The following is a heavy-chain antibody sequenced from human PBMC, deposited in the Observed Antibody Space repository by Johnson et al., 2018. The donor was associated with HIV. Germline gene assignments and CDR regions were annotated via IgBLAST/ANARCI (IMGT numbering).Heavy chain of an antibody. CDR2: ISYDGSNK. V-gene: IGHV3-30-3*01. CDR3: ARDYHPRAKRSCFDI. CDR1: GFSVTTDY. Sequence: VQLVESGGGLIQPGGSLRLSCAASGFSVTTDYMNWVRQAPGKGLEWVAVISYDGSNKYYADSVKGRFTISRDNSKNTLYLQMNSLRAEDTAVYYCARDYHPRAKRSCFDIWGQGTMVTVSS. J-gene: IGHJ3*02. D-gene: IGHD3-10*01.